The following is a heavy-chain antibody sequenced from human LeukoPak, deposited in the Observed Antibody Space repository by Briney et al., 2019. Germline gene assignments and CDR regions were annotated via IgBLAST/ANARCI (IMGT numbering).Heavy chain of an antibody. V-gene: IGHV1-8*01. D-gene: IGHD3-22*01. CDR1: GYTFTSYD. J-gene: IGHJ3*02. CDR3: ATGYYYDSSGLDAFDI. Sequence: ASVKVSCKASGYTFTSYDINWVRQATGQGLEWMGWMNPNSGNTGYAQKFQGRVTMTRNTSISTAYMELSSLRSEDTVVYYCATGYYYDSSGLDAFDIWGQGTMVTVSS. CDR2: MNPNSGNT.